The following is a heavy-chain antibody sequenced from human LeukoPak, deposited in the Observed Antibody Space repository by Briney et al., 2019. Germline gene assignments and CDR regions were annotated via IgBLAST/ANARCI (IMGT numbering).Heavy chain of an antibody. J-gene: IGHJ6*03. V-gene: IGHV1-69*05. D-gene: IGHD2-15*01. CDR3: ARVPYCSGGSCYLGGYYYYYMDV. CDR2: IFPIFGTA. CDR1: GGTFSSYA. Sequence: SLKVSCKASGGTFSSYAISWVRQAPERGREWMGGIFPIFGTANYAQKFQGRVTITTDESTSTAYMELSSLRSEDTAVYYCARVPYCSGGSCYLGGYYYYYMDVWGKGTTVTVSS.